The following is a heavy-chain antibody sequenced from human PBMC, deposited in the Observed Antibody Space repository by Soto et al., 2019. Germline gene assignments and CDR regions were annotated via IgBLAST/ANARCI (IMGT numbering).Heavy chain of an antibody. CDR2: INGGDGPT. CDR3: XXXXXPDGVWDIDF. D-gene: IGHD4-17*01. CDR1: GFNFNHYT. Sequence: VQLLESGGDLVQPGGSLRLSCAASGFNFNHYTMSWVRQVPGKGLEWVSGINGGDGPTYYADSVKGRFTISRDNSRNTXXXXXXSXXXXXXXXXXXXXXXXPDGVWDIDFWGQGTLVTVSS. V-gene: IGHV3-23*01. J-gene: IGHJ4*02.